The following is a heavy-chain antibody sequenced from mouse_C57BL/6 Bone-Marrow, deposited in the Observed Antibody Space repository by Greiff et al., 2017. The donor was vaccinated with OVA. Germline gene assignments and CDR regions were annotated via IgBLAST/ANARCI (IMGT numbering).Heavy chain of an antibody. CDR2: ISNGGGST. D-gene: IGHD1-1*02. CDR3: ARHGGYYVDY. CDR1: GFTFSDYY. Sequence: EVQLQESGGGLVQPGGSLKLSCAASGFTFSDYYMYWVRQTPEERLEWVAYISNGGGSTYYPDTVKGRFTISRDNAKNTLYLQMSRLKSEDTAMYYCARHGGYYVDYWGQGTTLTVSS. J-gene: IGHJ2*01. V-gene: IGHV5-12*01.